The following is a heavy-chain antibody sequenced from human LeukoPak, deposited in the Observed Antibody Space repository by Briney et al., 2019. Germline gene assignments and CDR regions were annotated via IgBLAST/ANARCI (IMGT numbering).Heavy chain of an antibody. CDR3: TTLGYHLDS. CDR2: IAGSDTTT. D-gene: IGHD5-18*01. Sequence: GGSLRLSCLASGFAFSAYEMNWVRQAPGKGLEWVSYIAGSDTTTYYAASVKGRFTIFRDNAKNSLYLQMNRLRAEDTALYYCTTLGYHLDSWGQGTLVTVSS. V-gene: IGHV3-48*03. CDR1: GFAFSAYE. J-gene: IGHJ4*02.